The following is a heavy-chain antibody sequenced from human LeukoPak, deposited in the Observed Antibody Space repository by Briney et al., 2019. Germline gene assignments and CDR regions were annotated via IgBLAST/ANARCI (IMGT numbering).Heavy chain of an antibody. D-gene: IGHD6-19*01. CDR2: INHSGST. J-gene: IGHJ4*02. Sequence: SETLSLTCAVYGESFSGYCWSWIRQSPGKGLEWIGEINHSGSTIYNPSLKSRVTISVETSKNQFSLRLTSVTAADTALYYCARGWTFKTPLGRVAGTSSRRGRYFDSWGQGTLVTVSS. V-gene: IGHV4-34*01. CDR1: GESFSGYC. CDR3: ARGWTFKTPLGRVAGTSSRRGRYFDS.